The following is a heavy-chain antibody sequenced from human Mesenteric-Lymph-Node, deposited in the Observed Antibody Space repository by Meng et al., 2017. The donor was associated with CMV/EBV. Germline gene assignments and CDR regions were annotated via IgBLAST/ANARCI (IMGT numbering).Heavy chain of an antibody. J-gene: IGHJ4*02. Sequence: SGFTFSSYSMSWVRQAPGKGLEWVSAISGSGGSTYYADSVKGRFTISRDNSKNTLYLQMNSLRAEDTAVYYCAKVGSGSHEAFFDYWGQGTLVTVSS. CDR1: GFTFSSYS. D-gene: IGHD1-26*01. CDR3: AKVGSGSHEAFFDY. V-gene: IGHV3-23*01. CDR2: ISGSGGST.